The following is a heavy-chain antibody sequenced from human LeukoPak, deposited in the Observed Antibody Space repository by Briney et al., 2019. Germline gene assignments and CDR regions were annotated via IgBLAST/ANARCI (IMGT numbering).Heavy chain of an antibody. CDR1: GYSISSGYY. V-gene: IGHV4-31*03. CDR3: ARDAEVTPGGSGSYYKHAFDI. CDR2: IYYSGST. D-gene: IGHD3-10*01. J-gene: IGHJ3*02. Sequence: SETLSLTCTVSGYSISSGYYWGWIRQHPGKGLEWIGYIYYSGSTYYNPSLKSRVTISVDTSKNQFSLKLSSVTAADTAVYYCARDAEVTPGGSGSYYKHAFDIWGQGTMVTVSS.